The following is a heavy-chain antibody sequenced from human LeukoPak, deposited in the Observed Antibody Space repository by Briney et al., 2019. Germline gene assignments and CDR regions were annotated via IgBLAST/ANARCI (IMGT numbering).Heavy chain of an antibody. Sequence: KPSETLSLTCAVYGGSFSGYYWSWIRQPPGKGLEWIGEINHSGSTNYNPSLKSRVTISVDTSKNQFSLKLSSVTAADTAVYYCAMVRGVIRCYYGMDVWGQGTTVTVSS. V-gene: IGHV4-34*01. J-gene: IGHJ6*02. D-gene: IGHD3-10*01. CDR2: INHSGST. CDR3: AMVRGVIRCYYGMDV. CDR1: GGSFSGYY.